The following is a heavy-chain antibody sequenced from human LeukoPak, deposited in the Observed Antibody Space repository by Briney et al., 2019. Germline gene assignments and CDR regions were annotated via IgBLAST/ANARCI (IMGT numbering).Heavy chain of an antibody. J-gene: IGHJ4*02. CDR2: ISSSSSYI. V-gene: IGHV3-21*01. Sequence: GGSLRLSCAASGFTFSSYSMNWVRQAPGKGLEWVSSISSSSSYIYYADSVKGRFTISRDNAKNSLYLQMNSLRAEDTAVYYCAKVHYDFWSGYYSATYYFDYWGQGTLVTVSS. D-gene: IGHD3-3*01. CDR3: AKVHYDFWSGYYSATYYFDY. CDR1: GFTFSSYS.